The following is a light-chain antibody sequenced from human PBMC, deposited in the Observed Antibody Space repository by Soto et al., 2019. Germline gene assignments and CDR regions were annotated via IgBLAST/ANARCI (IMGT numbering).Light chain of an antibody. CDR2: GAS. CDR1: QSASSSY. CDR3: QQYSSSPGT. Sequence: EIVLTQSPGTLSLSPGERATLSCRASQSASSSYLAWYQQKPGQAPRLLIYGASSRATGIPDRFSGSGSGTDFTLTSSRLEPADFAVYYCQQYSSSPGTFGQGTKVEIK. J-gene: IGKJ1*01. V-gene: IGKV3-20*01.